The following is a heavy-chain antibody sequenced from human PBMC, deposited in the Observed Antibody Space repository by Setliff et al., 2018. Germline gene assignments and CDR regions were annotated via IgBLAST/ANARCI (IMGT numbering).Heavy chain of an antibody. J-gene: IGHJ4*02. Sequence: GGSLSLSCVAPGFTFKNYGMHWVRQAPGKGLEWVAVIWYDGNNKDHADSVKGRFTISRDNSKNTLYLQMDSLRVEDTAVYYCVRGEMFSTSPRADWGQVTQVTVSS. D-gene: IGHD2-2*01. CDR1: GFTFKNYG. CDR2: IWYDGNNK. V-gene: IGHV3-33*01. CDR3: VRGEMFSTSPRAD.